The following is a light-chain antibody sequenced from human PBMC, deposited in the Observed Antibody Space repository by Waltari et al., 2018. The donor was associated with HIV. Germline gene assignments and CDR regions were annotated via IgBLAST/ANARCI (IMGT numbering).Light chain of an antibody. V-gene: IGKV1-5*03. CDR3: QQYKSYPLA. CDR1: QSIDSW. J-gene: IGKJ4*01. CDR2: KAS. Sequence: DIQMTQSPSSLSASVGERVTITCRASQSIDSWLAWYQQKPGKAPKLLILKASSLESGVPSRFSGSGSGADFTLTISSLQPDDFAIYYCQQYKSYPLAFGGGTKVEIK.